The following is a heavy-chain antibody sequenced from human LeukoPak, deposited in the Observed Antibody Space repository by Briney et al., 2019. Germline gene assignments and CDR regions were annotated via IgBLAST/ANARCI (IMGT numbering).Heavy chain of an antibody. J-gene: IGHJ6*03. CDR2: IGAAGDT. V-gene: IGHV3-13*04. Sequence: GGSLRLSCAASGFTFSSYDMHWVRQATGKGLEWVSAIGAAGDTYYPGSVKGRFTISRENAKNSLYLQMNSLRDGDTAVYYCARGDSSYYYMDVWGKWTTVTVSS. CDR3: ARGDSSYYYMDV. CDR1: GFTFSSYD. D-gene: IGHD3-22*01.